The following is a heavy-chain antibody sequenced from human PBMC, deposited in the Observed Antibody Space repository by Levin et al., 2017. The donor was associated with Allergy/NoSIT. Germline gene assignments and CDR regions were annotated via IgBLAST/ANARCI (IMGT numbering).Heavy chain of an antibody. CDR3: PRSAYGDGFFDY. V-gene: IGHV4-34*01. CDR2: INHSGST. Sequence: SETLSLTCAVYGGSFSGYYWSWIRQPPGKGLEWIGEINHSGSTNYNPSLKSRVTISVDTSKNQFSLKLSSVTAADTAVYYCPRSAYGDGFFDYWGQGTLVTVSS. CDR1: GGSFSGYY. D-gene: IGHD4-17*01. J-gene: IGHJ4*02.